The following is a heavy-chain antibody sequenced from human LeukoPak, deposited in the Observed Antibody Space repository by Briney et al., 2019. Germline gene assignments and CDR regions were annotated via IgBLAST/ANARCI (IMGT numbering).Heavy chain of an antibody. CDR2: INHSGST. D-gene: IGHD6-13*01. V-gene: IGHV4-34*01. CDR1: GGSFSGYY. CDR3: ARDQGSSSWYLAY. J-gene: IGHJ4*02. Sequence: SETLSLTCAVYGGSFSGYYWSWIRQPPGKGLEWIGEINHSGSTNYNPSLKSRVTMSVDTSKNQFSLKLRSVTAADTAVYYCARDQGSSSWYLAYWGQGTLVTVSS.